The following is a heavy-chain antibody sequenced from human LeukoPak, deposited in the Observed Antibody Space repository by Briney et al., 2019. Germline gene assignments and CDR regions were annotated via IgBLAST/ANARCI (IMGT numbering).Heavy chain of an antibody. Sequence: GGSLRLSCAASGFTFSSHEMNWGRQAPGKGLEWVSYISDSGSPIYYADSVKGRFTVSRDNAKNSLYLQMNSLRAEDTALYYCARQTLGATGYSAFDFWGQGTLVTVSS. CDR1: GFTFSSHE. J-gene: IGHJ3*01. D-gene: IGHD3-9*01. CDR2: ISDSGSPI. CDR3: ARQTLGATGYSAFDF. V-gene: IGHV3-48*03.